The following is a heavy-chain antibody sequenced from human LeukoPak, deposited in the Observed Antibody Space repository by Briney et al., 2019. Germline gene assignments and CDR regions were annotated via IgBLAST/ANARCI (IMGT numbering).Heavy chain of an antibody. CDR2: ISGSGGST. CDR3: AKDRVWDYYDSSGDFDY. V-gene: IGHV3-23*01. CDR1: GFTFSSYA. J-gene: IGHJ4*02. Sequence: GGSLRLSCAASGFTFSSYAMSWVRQAPGKGLEWVSAISGSGGSTYYADSVKGRFTISRDNSKNTLYLQMNSLRAEDTTVYYCAKDRVWDYYDSSGDFDYWGQGTLVTVSS. D-gene: IGHD3-22*01.